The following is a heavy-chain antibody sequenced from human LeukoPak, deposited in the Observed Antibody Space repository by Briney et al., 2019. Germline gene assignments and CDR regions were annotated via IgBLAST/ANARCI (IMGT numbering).Heavy chain of an antibody. J-gene: IGHJ4*02. V-gene: IGHV4-34*01. Sequence: SETLSLTCAVYGGSFRGFYWGCVRQPPGKGLERIGEINHSGTTNYNPSLKSRVTISVDTSKNQFSLKLSSVTAADTAVYYCARGRSLGLLDYWGQGTLVTVSS. CDR2: INHSGTT. CDR3: ARGRSLGLLDY. D-gene: IGHD3-3*02. CDR1: GGSFRGFY.